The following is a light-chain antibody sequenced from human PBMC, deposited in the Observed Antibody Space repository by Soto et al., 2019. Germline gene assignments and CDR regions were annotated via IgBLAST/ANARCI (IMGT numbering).Light chain of an antibody. J-gene: IGKJ1*01. CDR1: QSISSW. CDR3: QQYNSYWT. V-gene: IGKV1-5*01. CDR2: DAS. Sequence: DIQMTQSPSTLSASVGDRVTITCRASQSISSWLAWYQQKPGKAPKLLIYDASSVESGVPSRFSGSGSGTEFTLTISSLQPDDFANYYCQQYNSYWTFGQGTKVEIK.